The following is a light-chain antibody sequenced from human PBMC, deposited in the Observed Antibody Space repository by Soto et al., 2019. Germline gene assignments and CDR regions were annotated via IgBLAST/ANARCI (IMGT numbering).Light chain of an antibody. Sequence: DIQLTQSPSFLSASVGGRVTITCRASQGISSYLAWYQQKPGKAPKLLIYAASTLQSGVPSRFSGSGSGTEFTLTISSLQPEDFATYYCQQLNSYPLTFGQGTRLEI. J-gene: IGKJ5*01. CDR1: QGISSY. CDR3: QQLNSYPLT. CDR2: AAS. V-gene: IGKV1-9*01.